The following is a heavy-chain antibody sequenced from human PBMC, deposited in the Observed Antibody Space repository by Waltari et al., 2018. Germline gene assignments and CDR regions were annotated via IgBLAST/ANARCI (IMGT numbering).Heavy chain of an antibody. CDR3: ARDRPFDP. CDR2: INPNTGGT. V-gene: IGHV1-2*02. Sequence: QVQLVQSGAEVKKPGASVKVSCKASGYTFTAYYVNWVRQAPGQGLEWMGWINPNTGGTNYAQNCQGRVTRTRDKSTSTAYMELNSLKSDDTAVYYCARDRPFDPWGQGTLITVSS. CDR1: GYTFTAYY. J-gene: IGHJ5*02.